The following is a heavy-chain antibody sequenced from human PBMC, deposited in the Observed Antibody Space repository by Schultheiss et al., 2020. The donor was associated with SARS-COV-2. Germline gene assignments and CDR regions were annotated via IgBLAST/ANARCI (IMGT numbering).Heavy chain of an antibody. CDR3: ARGQEQWLVWGSAFDI. J-gene: IGHJ3*02. D-gene: IGHD6-19*01. V-gene: IGHV1-18*01. Sequence: ASVKVSCKASGYTFTSYGISWVRQAPGQGLEWMGWISGYNGNTNYAQKLQGRVTMTTDTSTSTAYMELRSLRSDDTAVYYCARGQEQWLVWGSAFDIWGQGTMVTVSS. CDR2: ISGYNGNT. CDR1: GYTFTSYG.